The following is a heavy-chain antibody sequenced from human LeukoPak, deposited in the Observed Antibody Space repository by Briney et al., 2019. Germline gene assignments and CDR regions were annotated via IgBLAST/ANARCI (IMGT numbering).Heavy chain of an antibody. CDR3: SKDVGDSNGFDP. D-gene: IGHD3-10*01. J-gene: IGHJ5*01. V-gene: IGHV3-30*02. Sequence: PGGSLRLSCAASGFTFSSYAMRWVRQAPGEGLEWVAFIRYDGSNKYYAHSVKGRFTISRDNSKNTLYLQINSLRAEDTAEYYCSKDVGDSNGFDPWGQGTLVTVSS. CDR2: IRYDGSNK. CDR1: GFTFSSYA.